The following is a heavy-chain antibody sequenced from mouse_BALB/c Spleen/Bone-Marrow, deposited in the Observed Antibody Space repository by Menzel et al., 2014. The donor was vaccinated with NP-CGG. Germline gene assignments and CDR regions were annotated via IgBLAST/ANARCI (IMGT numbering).Heavy chain of an antibody. V-gene: IGHV2-9*02. D-gene: IGHD1-1*01. CDR2: IWAGGST. Sequence: VMLVESGPGLVAPSQSLSIPCTVSEFSLXSYGVHWVRQPPGKGLEWLGVIWAGGSTNYNSALMSRLSISKDNSKSQVFLKMNSLQTDDTAMYYCARGGSSRAWFAYWGQGTLITVSA. J-gene: IGHJ3*01. CDR3: ARGGSSRAWFAY. CDR1: EFSLXSYG.